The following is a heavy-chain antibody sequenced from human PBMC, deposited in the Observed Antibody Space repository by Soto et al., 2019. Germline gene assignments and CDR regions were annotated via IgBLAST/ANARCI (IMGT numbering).Heavy chain of an antibody. V-gene: IGHV6-1*01. Sequence: SQTLSLTCAISGDSVSSNSAAWNWIRQSPSRGLEWLGRTYYRSKWYNDYAVSVKSRITINPDTSKNQFSLQLNSVTPEDTAVYYCARDRVTYYYDSSGYNDAFDIWGQGTMVTVSS. CDR3: ARDRVTYYYDSSGYNDAFDI. J-gene: IGHJ3*02. CDR2: TYYRSKWYN. D-gene: IGHD3-22*01. CDR1: GDSVSSNSAA.